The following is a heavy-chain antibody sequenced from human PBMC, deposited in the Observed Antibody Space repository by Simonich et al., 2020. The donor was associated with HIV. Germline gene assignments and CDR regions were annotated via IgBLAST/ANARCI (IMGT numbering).Heavy chain of an antibody. V-gene: IGHV4-34*01. CDR2: INHSGST. D-gene: IGHD5-18*01. J-gene: IGHJ5*02. Sequence: QVQLEQWGAGLLKPSETLSLTCAVYGGSFSSYYWSWIRQPPGKGLEWIGEINHSGSTNYTPSLKIRVTISVDTSKKQFSLKLSSMTAADTAVYYGTRGHRYSYGSNWFDPWGQGTLVTVSS. CDR1: GGSFSSYY. CDR3: TRGHRYSYGSNWFDP.